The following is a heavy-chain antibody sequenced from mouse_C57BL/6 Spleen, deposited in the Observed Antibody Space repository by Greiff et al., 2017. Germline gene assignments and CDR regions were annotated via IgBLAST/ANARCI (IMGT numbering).Heavy chain of an antibody. J-gene: IGHJ4*01. CDR2: INPSSGYT. V-gene: IGHV1-7*01. D-gene: IGHD1-1*01. CDR3: AREGSFTDAMDD. Sequence: QVQLQQSGAELAKPGASVKLSCKASGYTFTSYWMHWVKQRPGQGLEWIGYINPSSGYTKYNQKFKDKATLTADKSSRTAYMQLSSLTYEDSAVYYCAREGSFTDAMDDCGQGTSVTVSS. CDR1: GYTFTSYW.